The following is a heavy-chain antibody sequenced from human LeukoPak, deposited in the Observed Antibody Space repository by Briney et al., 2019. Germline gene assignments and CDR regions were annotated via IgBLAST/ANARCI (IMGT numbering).Heavy chain of an antibody. Sequence: GGSLRLSCAVSGFTFSSYWMHLVRQSPGKGLAWVSRITSDGSATDYADSVRGLFTVSRDNAKNTLFLHMDSLRVEDTAVYYCARDASPGYFDLWGRGTLVTVSS. CDR2: ITSDGSAT. CDR3: ARDASPGYFDL. V-gene: IGHV3-74*01. J-gene: IGHJ2*01. CDR1: GFTFSSYW.